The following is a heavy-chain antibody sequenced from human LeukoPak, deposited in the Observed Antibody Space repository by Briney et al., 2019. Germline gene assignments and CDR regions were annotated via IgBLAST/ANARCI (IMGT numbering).Heavy chain of an antibody. CDR2: IYYSGNT. Sequence: SETLSLTCTVSGGSINSVGNYWSWVRQYPGKGLEWIGNIYYSGNTYYNPSLNSRLTISVDTSKNQFSLRLDSVTAADTAVYYLARFFSLGGGFINWSAPGGQGTLVIFS. J-gene: IGHJ5*02. D-gene: IGHD3-16*01. V-gene: IGHV4-31*03. CDR3: ARFFSLGGGFINWSAP. CDR1: GGSINSVGNY.